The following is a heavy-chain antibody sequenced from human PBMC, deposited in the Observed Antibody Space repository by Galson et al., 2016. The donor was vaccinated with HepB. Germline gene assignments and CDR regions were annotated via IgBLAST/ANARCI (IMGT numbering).Heavy chain of an antibody. V-gene: IGHV4-61*02. D-gene: IGHD1-14*01. Sequence: TLSLTCSVSGASVSTDTYSWTWIRQPAGKGLEWIGRIYSSGTTRYNPSLKSRVTISLDTSKNQVSLKLNSVTAADTAVYYCVRDGPGDVYAFDIWGQGTMVTVSS. J-gene: IGHJ3*02. CDR3: VRDGPGDVYAFDI. CDR2: IYSSGTT. CDR1: GASVSTDTYS.